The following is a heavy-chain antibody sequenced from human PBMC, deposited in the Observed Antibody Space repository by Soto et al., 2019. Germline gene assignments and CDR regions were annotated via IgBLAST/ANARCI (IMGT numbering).Heavy chain of an antibody. Sequence: GGSLRLSCAASGFTFDDYAMHWVRQVPGKGLEWVSGINWNSGSIGYADSVKGRFAISRDNAKNSLHLQMDSLRAEDTAFYYCVKDESINWYSGHFRHWGQGTLVTVSS. V-gene: IGHV3-9*01. CDR2: INWNSGSI. D-gene: IGHD6-13*01. CDR3: VKDESINWYSGHFRH. CDR1: GFTFDDYA. J-gene: IGHJ1*01.